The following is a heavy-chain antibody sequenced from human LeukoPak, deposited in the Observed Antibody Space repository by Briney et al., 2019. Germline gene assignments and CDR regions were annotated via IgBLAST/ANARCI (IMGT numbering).Heavy chain of an antibody. CDR1: GFTFSSYA. CDR3: ARSRHYYDSSGYSVPGWFDP. J-gene: IGHJ5*02. CDR2: ISGSGGST. D-gene: IGHD3-22*01. V-gene: IGHV3-23*01. Sequence: PGGSLRLSCAASGFTFSSYAMSWVRQAPGKGLEWVSAISGSGGSTYYADSVKGRFTISRDNSKNTLYLQMNSLRAEDTAVYYCARSRHYYDSSGYSVPGWFDPWGQGTLVTVSS.